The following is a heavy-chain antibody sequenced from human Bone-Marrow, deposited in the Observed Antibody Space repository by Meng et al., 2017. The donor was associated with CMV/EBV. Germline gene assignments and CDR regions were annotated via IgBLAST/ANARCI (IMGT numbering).Heavy chain of an antibody. V-gene: IGHV4-39*07. CDR3: ARLGRHCSGGSCYFGWFDP. D-gene: IGHD2-15*01. CDR1: GGSISSTNYY. J-gene: IGHJ5*02. Sequence: SETLSLTCTVSGGSISSTNYYWGWIRQPPGKGLEWVGSGYYSGNTYYNPSLKGRVTISVDTSKNQFSLELRSVTAADTAVYYCARLGRHCSGGSCYFGWFDPWGQGTLVTVSS. CDR2: GYYSGNT.